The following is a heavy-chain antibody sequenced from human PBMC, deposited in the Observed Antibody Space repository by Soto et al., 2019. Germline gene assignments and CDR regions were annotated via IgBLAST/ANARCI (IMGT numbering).Heavy chain of an antibody. CDR3: ATDRVAFDM. CDR1: GYMFTGYY. Sequence: ALVKVSCKASGYMFTGYYIHWVRQAPGQGLEWMGWINPKSGGTKYAEKFQGRVSMTGDASITTAYMELSSLRSDDTAVYYCATDRVAFDMWGQGTKVTVSS. CDR2: INPKSGGT. D-gene: IGHD3-22*01. J-gene: IGHJ3*02. V-gene: IGHV1-2*02.